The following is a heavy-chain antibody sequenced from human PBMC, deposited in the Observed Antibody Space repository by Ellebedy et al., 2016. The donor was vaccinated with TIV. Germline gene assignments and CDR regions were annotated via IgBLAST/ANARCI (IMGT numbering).Heavy chain of an antibody. J-gene: IGHJ4*02. CDR1: GGTFSSYA. CDR3: ARGGSSGWYSSGDY. CDR2: IIPIFGTA. D-gene: IGHD6-19*01. Sequence: SVKVSXXASGGTFSSYAISWVRQAPGQGLEWMGGIIPIFGTANYAQKFQGRVTITADESTSTAYMELSSLRSEDTAVYYCARGGSSGWYSSGDYWGQGTLVTVSS. V-gene: IGHV1-69*13.